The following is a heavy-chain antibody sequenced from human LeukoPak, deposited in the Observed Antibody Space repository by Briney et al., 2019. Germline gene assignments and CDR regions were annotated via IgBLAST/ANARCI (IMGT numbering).Heavy chain of an antibody. CDR3: ARGGNEYSSSLRR. CDR2: IYYSGST. Sequence: KPSEALSLTCTVSGGSISSSSYYWGWIRQPPGKGLEWIGSIYYSGSTYYNPSLKSRVTISVDTSKNQFSLKLSSVTAADTAVYYCARGGNEYSSSLRRWGQGTLVTVSS. J-gene: IGHJ4*02. CDR1: GGSISSSSYY. V-gene: IGHV4-39*01. D-gene: IGHD6-6*01.